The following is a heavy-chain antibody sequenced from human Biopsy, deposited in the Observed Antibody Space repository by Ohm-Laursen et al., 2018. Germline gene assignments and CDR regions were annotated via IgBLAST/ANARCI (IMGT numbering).Heavy chain of an antibody. V-gene: IGHV4-4*07. Sequence: SDTLSLTCIVSGDSISNSYWTWIRQPAGKGLEWIGRFYSSGSSSYNPSLKSRVTMSIDASMNQFSLKLTSVTAADTAVYYCAKARKLDTAIDFDYWGQGTLVTVSS. CDR2: FYSSGSS. CDR1: GDSISNSY. J-gene: IGHJ4*02. CDR3: AKARKLDTAIDFDY. D-gene: IGHD5-18*01.